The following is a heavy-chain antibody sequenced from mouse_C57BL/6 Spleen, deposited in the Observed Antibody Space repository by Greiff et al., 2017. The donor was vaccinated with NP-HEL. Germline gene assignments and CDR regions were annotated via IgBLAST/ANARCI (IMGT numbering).Heavy chain of an antibody. V-gene: IGHV1-76*01. Sequence: VQLVESGAELVRPGASVKLSCKASGYTFTDYYINWVKQRPGQGLEWIARIYPGSGNTYYNEKFKGKATLTAEKSSSTAYMQLSSLTSEDSAVYFCARSGGLLWYFDVWGTGTTVTVSS. J-gene: IGHJ1*03. CDR1: GYTFTDYY. CDR2: IYPGSGNT. CDR3: ARSGGLLWYFDV. D-gene: IGHD2-10*01.